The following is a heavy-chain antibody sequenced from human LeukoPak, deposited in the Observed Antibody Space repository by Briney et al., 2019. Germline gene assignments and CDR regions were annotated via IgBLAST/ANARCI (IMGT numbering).Heavy chain of an antibody. V-gene: IGHV4-4*02. J-gene: IGHJ4*02. CDR2: ISHTGSV. CDR1: GGSINSDYW. CDR3: ARHDDFLSPYDY. D-gene: IGHD3-3*01. Sequence: ALETLSLTCAVSGGSINSDYWWTWVRQSPGKGLEWIGEISHTGSVNYNLSLESRVTISTDKSKNQFSLMLRSVAAADTAVYYCARHDDFLSPYDYWGQGVLVTVSS.